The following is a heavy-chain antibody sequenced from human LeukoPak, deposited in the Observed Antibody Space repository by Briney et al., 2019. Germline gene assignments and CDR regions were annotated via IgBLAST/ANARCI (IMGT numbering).Heavy chain of an antibody. CDR3: ATAALRYGDYYYGMDV. CDR1: GGSISSGDYY. CDR2: IYYSGST. J-gene: IGHJ6*02. D-gene: IGHD4-17*01. Sequence: SETLSLTCTVSGGSISSGDYYWCWIRQPPGKGLEWIGYIYYSGSTYYNPSLKSRVTISVDTSKNQFSLKLSSVTAADTAVYYCATAALRYGDYYYGMDVWGQGTTVTVSS. V-gene: IGHV4-30-4*01.